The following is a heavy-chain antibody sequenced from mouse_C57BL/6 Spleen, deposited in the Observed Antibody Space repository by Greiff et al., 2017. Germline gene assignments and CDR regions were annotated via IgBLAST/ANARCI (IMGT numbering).Heavy chain of an antibody. CDR3: TYDGYAY. CDR1: GFNIKDDY. Sequence: EVQLVESGAELVRPGASVKLSCTASGFNIKDDYMHWVKQRPEQGLEWIGWIDPENGDTEYASKFQGKATITADTSSNTAYLQLSSLTSEDTAVYYCTYDGYAYWGQGTLVTVSA. D-gene: IGHD2-3*01. J-gene: IGHJ3*01. V-gene: IGHV14-4*01. CDR2: IDPENGDT.